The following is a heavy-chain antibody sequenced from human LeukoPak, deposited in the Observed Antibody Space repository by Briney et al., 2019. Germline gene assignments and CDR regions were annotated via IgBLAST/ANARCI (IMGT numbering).Heavy chain of an antibody. CDR2: IYTSGST. V-gene: IGHV4-61*02. D-gene: IGHD3-3*01. Sequence: SQTLSLTCTVSGGSIRSGDYYWSWIRQPAGKGLEWFGRIYTSGSTSYNPSLKSRVTMSVDTSKNQFSLKLSSETAADTAVYYCARDAHYDFWSGDGFHIWGQGTMVTVSS. J-gene: IGHJ3*02. CDR3: ARDAHYDFWSGDGFHI. CDR1: GGSIRSGDYY.